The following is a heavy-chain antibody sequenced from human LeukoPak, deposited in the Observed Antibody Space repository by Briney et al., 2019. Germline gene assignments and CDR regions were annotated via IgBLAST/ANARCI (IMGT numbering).Heavy chain of an antibody. CDR1: GGSISSGDYY. Sequence: SETLSLTCTVSGGSISSGDYYWSWIRQPAGKGLEWIRRIYTSGSTNYNPSLKSRVTISVDPSKNQFSLKLSSVTAADTAVYYCARDITMVRGIIRGQYFDYWGQGTLVTVSS. J-gene: IGHJ4*02. V-gene: IGHV4-61*02. CDR2: IYTSGST. D-gene: IGHD3-10*01. CDR3: ARDITMVRGIIRGQYFDY.